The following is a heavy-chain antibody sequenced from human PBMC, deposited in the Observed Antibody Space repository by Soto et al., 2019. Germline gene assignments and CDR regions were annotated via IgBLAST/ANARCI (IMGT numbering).Heavy chain of an antibody. D-gene: IGHD1-26*01. CDR2: INHSGSA. Sequence: SETLSLTCDVYGGSFSDYIWTWIRQTPGKGLQWSGQINHSGSANYNPSLKSRVTISVHTSSSQFALELSYVTAAHTAVYYCARGLISGSHYSGGWYYFDSWGQGTQVT. V-gene: IGHV4-34*01. CDR3: ARGLISGSHYSGGWYYFDS. J-gene: IGHJ4*02. CDR1: GGSFSDYI.